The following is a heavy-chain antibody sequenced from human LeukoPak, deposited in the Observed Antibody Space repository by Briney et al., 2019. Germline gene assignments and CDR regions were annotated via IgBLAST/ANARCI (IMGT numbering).Heavy chain of an antibody. CDR3: ARDLGVMVRAFDI. J-gene: IGHJ3*02. Sequence: KPSETLPLTCTVSGGSIRSYYWNWIRQPPGKGLEWIGYIYYSGDTNYNPSLKSRVTISVDTSKNQFSLKLSSVTAADTAVYYCARDLGVMVRAFDIWGQGTMVTVSS. D-gene: IGHD5-18*01. V-gene: IGHV4-59*01. CDR1: GGSIRSYY. CDR2: IYYSGDT.